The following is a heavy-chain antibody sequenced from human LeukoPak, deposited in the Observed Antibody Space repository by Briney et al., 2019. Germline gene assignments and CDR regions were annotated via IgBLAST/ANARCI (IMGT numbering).Heavy chain of an antibody. V-gene: IGHV1-46*01. J-gene: IGHJ6*03. CDR1: GSIFTSYF. CDR3: ASPSRSSAWYSASFFV. Sequence: ASVKVSCKTFGSIFTSYFIHWVRQAPGQGLEWMGMINPRDGTTTYAQNFQGRVTLTRDTSTATLYMELTSLRSEDTAAYYCASPSRSSAWYSASFFVWGKGTAVTVSS. CDR2: INPRDGTT. D-gene: IGHD6-19*01.